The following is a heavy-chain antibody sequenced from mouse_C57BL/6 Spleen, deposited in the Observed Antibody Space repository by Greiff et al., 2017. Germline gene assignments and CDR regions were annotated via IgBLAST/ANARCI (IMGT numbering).Heavy chain of an antibody. CDR2: LSSGSSTI. CDR1: GFTFSDYG. Sequence: EVKVVESGGGLVKPGGSLKLSCAASGFTFSDYGMHWVRQAPETGLEWVAYLSSGSSTIYYADTVKGRFTISRDNAKNTLFLQMTSLRSEDTAMYYCARLPGTGYAMDYWGQGTSVTVSS. CDR3: ARLPGTGYAMDY. V-gene: IGHV5-17*01. J-gene: IGHJ4*01. D-gene: IGHD4-1*01.